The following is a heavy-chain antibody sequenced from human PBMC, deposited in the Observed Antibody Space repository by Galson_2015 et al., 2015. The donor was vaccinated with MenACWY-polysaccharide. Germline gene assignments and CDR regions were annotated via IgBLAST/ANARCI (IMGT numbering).Heavy chain of an antibody. CDR1: GLRFSSYW. CDR2: INEDGTSK. D-gene: IGHD3-16*01. Sequence: SLRLSCAASGLRFSSYWMHWVRQAPGKGLVWVSRINEDGTSKTYADSVKGRFTISRDNAKNTLYLQMNSLRAEDTAVYYCARDPLWDRTVGFDYWGQGTLVTVSS. CDR3: ARDPLWDRTVGFDY. J-gene: IGHJ4*02. V-gene: IGHV3-74*01.